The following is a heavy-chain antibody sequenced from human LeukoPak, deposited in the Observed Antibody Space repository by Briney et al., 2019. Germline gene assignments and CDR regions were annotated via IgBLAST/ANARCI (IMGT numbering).Heavy chain of an antibody. CDR2: IYYSGST. CDR3: ASYGNAFDI. D-gene: IGHD4-17*01. J-gene: IGHJ3*02. CDR1: GGSISSGGYS. V-gene: IGHV4-30-4*07. Sequence: SETLSLTCAVSGGSISSGGYSWSWIRQPPGKGLEWIGYIYYSGSTYYNPSLKSRVTISVDTSKNQFSLKLSSVTTADTAVYYCASYGNAFDIWGQGTMVTVSS.